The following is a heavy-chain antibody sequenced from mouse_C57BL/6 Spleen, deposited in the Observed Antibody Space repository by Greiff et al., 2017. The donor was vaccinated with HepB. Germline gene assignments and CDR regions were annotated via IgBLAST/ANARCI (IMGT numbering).Heavy chain of an antibody. Sequence: QVQLKQPGAELVKPGASVKLSCKASGYTFTSYWMQWVKQRPGQGLEWIGEIDPSDSYTNYNQKFKGKATLTVDTSSSTAYMQLSSLTSEDSAVYYCARHYDYDCDYWGQGTTLTVSS. CDR1: GYTFTSYW. V-gene: IGHV1-50*01. CDR2: IDPSDSYT. D-gene: IGHD2-4*01. J-gene: IGHJ2*01. CDR3: ARHYDYDCDY.